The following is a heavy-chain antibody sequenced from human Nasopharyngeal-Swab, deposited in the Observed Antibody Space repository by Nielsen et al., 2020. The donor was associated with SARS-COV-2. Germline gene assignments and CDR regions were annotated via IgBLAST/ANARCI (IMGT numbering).Heavy chain of an antibody. V-gene: IGHV4-34*01. CDR1: GVSFSGYH. CDR2: ITRSGNT. CDR3: ARVNNGGGIVPASYSFFMDV. Sequence: SETLSLTCSLNGVSFSGYHWGWIRQSPGKGLELIGDITRSGNTNYNPALKSRVTMSVATSKNEFSLKLTSVTAADTAIYICARVNNGGGIVPASYSFFMDVWGKGTSVAVSS. D-gene: IGHD2-2*01. J-gene: IGHJ6*03.